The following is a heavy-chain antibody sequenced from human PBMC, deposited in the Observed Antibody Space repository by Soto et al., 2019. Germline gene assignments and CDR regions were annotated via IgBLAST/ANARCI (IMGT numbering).Heavy chain of an antibody. CDR2: ISAYNGNT. J-gene: IGHJ5*02. Sequence: XSVKVTSKASGYPFTSYGISWVRQAPGHGLEWMGWISAYNGNTNYAQKLQGRVTMTTDTSTSTAYMELRSLRSDDTAVYYCARDTNSYSGSQNWFDPWGQGTLVTVSS. CDR1: GYPFTSYG. V-gene: IGHV1-18*01. D-gene: IGHD1-26*01. CDR3: ARDTNSYSGSQNWFDP.